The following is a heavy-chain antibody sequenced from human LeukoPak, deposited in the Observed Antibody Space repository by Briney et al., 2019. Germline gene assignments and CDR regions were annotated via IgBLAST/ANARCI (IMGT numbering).Heavy chain of an antibody. CDR2: IRYDGSNK. D-gene: IGHD2-2*01. V-gene: IGHV3-33*01. CDR3: VRSARDCSSTSCRLDP. J-gene: IGHJ5*02. Sequence: GGSLRLSCAASGFSFSSYGMHRVRQAPGKGLERVAVIRYDGSNKYYVDSVKGRFTISRDNSKNTLYLQMNSLRAEDTAVYYCVRSARDCSSTSCRLDPWGQGTLVTVSS. CDR1: GFSFSSYG.